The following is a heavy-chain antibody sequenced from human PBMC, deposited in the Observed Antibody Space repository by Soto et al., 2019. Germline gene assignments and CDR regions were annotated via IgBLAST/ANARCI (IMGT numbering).Heavy chain of an antibody. Sequence: SETLSLTCTVSGASISSYFWTWIRQPAGKGLDWIGRISTGGTTNYNPSLKSRVTMSVDTSKNHFSLKLSSVTAADTAVYYCAREAGPDRWFDPWGQGTLVTVSS. J-gene: IGHJ5*02. CDR2: ISTGGTT. CDR3: AREAGPDRWFDP. D-gene: IGHD6-19*01. CDR1: GASISSYF. V-gene: IGHV4-4*07.